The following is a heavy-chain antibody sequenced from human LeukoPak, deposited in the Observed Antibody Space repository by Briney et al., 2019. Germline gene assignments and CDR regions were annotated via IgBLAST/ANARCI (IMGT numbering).Heavy chain of an antibody. CDR3: ARHDDIAVFRNGMDV. D-gene: IGHD6-19*01. J-gene: IGHJ6*02. CDR2: RYYSVNT. Sequence: PSETPSLTCTVSGGSLTNYYWSWIRLPPGKGLEWIGYRYYSVNTIYNPSLKSRVTMSLDTSKNQFFLTLSSVTAADTAIYYCARHDDIAVFRNGMDVWGPGTTVTVSS. CDR1: GGSLTNYY. V-gene: IGHV4-59*08.